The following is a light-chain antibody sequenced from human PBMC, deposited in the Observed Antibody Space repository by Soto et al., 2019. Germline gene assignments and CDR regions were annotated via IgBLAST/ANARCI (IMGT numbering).Light chain of an antibody. CDR2: DAS. J-gene: IGKJ2*01. V-gene: IGKV3-11*01. Sequence: EIVLTQSPATLSLSPGERATLSCRASQSVSSYLAWSQQKPGQAPRLLIYDASNRATSIPARFSGSGSGTDITLTISSLEPEDFAVDYGQQRSNGPRTFGQGTELESK. CDR3: QQRSNGPRT. CDR1: QSVSSY.